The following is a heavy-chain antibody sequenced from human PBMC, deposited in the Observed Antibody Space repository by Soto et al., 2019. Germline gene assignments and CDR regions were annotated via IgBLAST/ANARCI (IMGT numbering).Heavy chain of an antibody. D-gene: IGHD5-12*01. CDR3: ANQDFGRGYNYCFGY. CDR2: IYYSGST. J-gene: IGHJ4*02. CDR1: GGSISSYY. Sequence: SETLSLTCTVSGGSISSYYWSWIRQPPGKGLEWIGYIYYSGSTNYNPSLKSRVTISVDTSKNQFSLKLSSVTAAATAVYYCANQDFGRGYNYCFGYRGQGPLVT. V-gene: IGHV4-59*08.